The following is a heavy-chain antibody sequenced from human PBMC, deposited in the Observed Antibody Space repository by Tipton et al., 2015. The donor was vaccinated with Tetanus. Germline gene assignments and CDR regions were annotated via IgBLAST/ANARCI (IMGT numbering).Heavy chain of an antibody. CDR1: GGSISSGGYY. CDR3: ARVWFGDLFGVGAFDI. Sequence: TLSLTCTVSGGSISSGGYYWSWIRQPPGRGLEWIGYIYYSGSTNYDPSLKSRVTISLDTSKNQFSLKMSSVTAADTAMYYCARVWFGDLFGVGAFDIWGQGTMVTVSS. CDR2: IYYSGST. D-gene: IGHD3-10*01. J-gene: IGHJ3*02. V-gene: IGHV4-61*08.